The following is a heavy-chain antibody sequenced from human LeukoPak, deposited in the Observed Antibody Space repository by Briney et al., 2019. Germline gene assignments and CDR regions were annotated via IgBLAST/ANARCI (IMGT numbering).Heavy chain of an antibody. CDR1: GFTFSSAA. CDR2: ITGSDDRT. Sequence: GGSLRLSCAASGFTFSSAAMTWVRQAPGEGLEWVSTITGSDDRTYYADSVKGRFTTSRDYSKNTLHFQMNSLRVEDTAIYYCAKGPQLGSGYHPDYWGQGTPVTVSS. V-gene: IGHV3-23*01. CDR3: AKGPQLGSGYHPDY. D-gene: IGHD3-22*01. J-gene: IGHJ4*02.